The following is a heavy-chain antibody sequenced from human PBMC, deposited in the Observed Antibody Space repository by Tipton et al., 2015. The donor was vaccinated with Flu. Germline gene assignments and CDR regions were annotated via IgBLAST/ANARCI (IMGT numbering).Heavy chain of an antibody. V-gene: IGHV3-13*01. CDR3: ARGPLPDSNWYNGMDV. D-gene: IGHD6-13*01. J-gene: IGHJ6*02. Sequence: GSLRLSCAASGFTFSSYDMHWVRQVTGEGLQWVSGIDSAGDTYYLDSVKGRFTISRDNAKNSLYLQMNSLRAGDTAVYFCARGPLPDSNWYNGMDVWGQGTTVTVSS. CDR1: GFTFSSYD. CDR2: IDSAGDT.